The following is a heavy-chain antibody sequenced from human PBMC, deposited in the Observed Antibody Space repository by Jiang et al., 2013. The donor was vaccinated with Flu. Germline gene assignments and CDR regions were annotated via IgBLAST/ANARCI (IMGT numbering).Heavy chain of an antibody. Sequence: GGVVQPGGSLRLSCAASGFTFSSYAMSWVRQAPGKGLEWVSAISASGGSTYYADSVKGRFTISRDKSKNTLYLQMNSLRAEDTAVYYCAKGGGYNLPGIAVAYYFDYWGQGTLVTVSS. CDR3: AKGGGYNLPGIAVAYYFDY. CDR1: GFTFSSYA. V-gene: IGHV3-23*01. D-gene: IGHD6-19*01. J-gene: IGHJ4*02. CDR2: ISASGGST.